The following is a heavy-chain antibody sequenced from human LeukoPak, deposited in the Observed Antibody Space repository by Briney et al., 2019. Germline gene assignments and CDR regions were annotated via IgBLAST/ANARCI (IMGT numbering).Heavy chain of an antibody. CDR1: GYTFTTYG. CDR3: ARVGGNYYNNWFDP. D-gene: IGHD1-26*01. Sequence: ASVKVSCKASGYTFTTYGMNWVRQAPGQGLEWMGWINTNTGNPTYAQGFTGRFVFSLDTSVSTAYLQISSLKAEDTAVYYCARVGGNYYNNWFDPWGQGTLVTASS. J-gene: IGHJ5*02. V-gene: IGHV7-4-1*02. CDR2: INTNTGNP.